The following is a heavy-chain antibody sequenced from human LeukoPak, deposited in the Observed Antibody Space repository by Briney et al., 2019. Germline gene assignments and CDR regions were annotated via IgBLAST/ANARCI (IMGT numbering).Heavy chain of an antibody. D-gene: IGHD4-17*01. V-gene: IGHV4-59*01. Sequence: SETLSLTCTVSGGSISSYYWSWIRQPPGKGLEWIGYIYYSGSTNYNPSLKSRVTISVDTSKNQFSLKLSSVTAADTAVYYCARAGDHEGFDYWGQGTLVTVSS. CDR1: GGSISSYY. J-gene: IGHJ4*02. CDR3: ARAGDHEGFDY. CDR2: IYYSGST.